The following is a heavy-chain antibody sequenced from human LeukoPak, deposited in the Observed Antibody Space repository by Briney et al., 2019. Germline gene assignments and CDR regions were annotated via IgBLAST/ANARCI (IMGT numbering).Heavy chain of an antibody. CDR1: DYTFTSYG. CDR3: ARDKEYPPYFDY. V-gene: IGHV1-18*01. J-gene: IGHJ4*02. Sequence: ASAEVSCKASDYTFTSYGISWVRQAPGQGLEWMGWISAYNGNTNYAQKLQGRVTMTTDTSTSTAYMELRSLRSDDTAVYYCARDKEYPPYFDYWGQGTLVTVSS. CDR2: ISAYNGNT. D-gene: IGHD2/OR15-2a*01.